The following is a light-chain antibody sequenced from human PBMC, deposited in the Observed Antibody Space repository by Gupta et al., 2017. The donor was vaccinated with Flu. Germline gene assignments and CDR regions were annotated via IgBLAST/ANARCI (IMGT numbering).Light chain of an antibody. CDR3: QAWDSSTGGV. V-gene: IGLV3-1*01. CDR1: ELGEKY. J-gene: IGLJ2*01. Sequence: SGDELGEKYCHWYRQKPGQSPVLVIYQDSKRPSGIPERFSGSNSGNTATLTISGTQEMDEADYYCQAWDSSTGGVFGGGTKLTVL. CDR2: QDS.